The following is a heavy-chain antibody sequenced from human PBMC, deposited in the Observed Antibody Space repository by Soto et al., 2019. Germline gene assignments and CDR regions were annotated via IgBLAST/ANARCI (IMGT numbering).Heavy chain of an antibody. CDR2: ISSGGGST. D-gene: IGHD2-15*01. Sequence: HPGGSLRLSCVASGLTFSSYAMSWVRQGPGKGLQWVSVISSGGGSTYYADSVKGRFTISRDNSKNTFYLRMNNLRADDTAVYFCAKYWQEVSGFGMDVWGQGTTVTVSS. CDR1: GLTFSSYA. J-gene: IGHJ6*01. V-gene: IGHV3-23*01. CDR3: AKYWQEVSGFGMDV.